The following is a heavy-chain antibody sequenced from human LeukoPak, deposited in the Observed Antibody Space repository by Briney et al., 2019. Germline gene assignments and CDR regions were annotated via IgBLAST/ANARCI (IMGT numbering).Heavy chain of an antibody. V-gene: IGHV5-51*01. CDR1: GYSFTTYW. J-gene: IGHJ3*02. CDR2: IYPGDSDT. CDR3: ARGPSYYYDSSGYSHYAFDI. D-gene: IGHD3-22*01. Sequence: GESLKISCKGSGYSFTTYWIGWVRQMPGKGLEWMGLIYPGDSDTRYGPSFQGQVTISADRSISTAYLQWNSLKASDTATYYCARGPSYYYDSSGYSHYAFDIWGQGTMVTVSS.